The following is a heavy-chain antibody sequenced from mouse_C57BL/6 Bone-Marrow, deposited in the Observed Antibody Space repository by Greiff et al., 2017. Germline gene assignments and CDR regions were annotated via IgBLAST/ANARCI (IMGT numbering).Heavy chain of an antibody. CDR1: GYTFTSYW. CDR3: SSHFPWFAY. CDR2: IDPNGGGT. J-gene: IGHJ3*01. Sequence: QVQLQQPGAELVKPGASVKLSCKASGYTFTSYWMHWVKQRPGRGLEWLGRIDPNGGGTKYNEKFKSKATLTVDKPSSTAYMQLSSLTSEDSAVYYGSSHFPWFAYWGQWTLVTVSA. V-gene: IGHV1-72*01.